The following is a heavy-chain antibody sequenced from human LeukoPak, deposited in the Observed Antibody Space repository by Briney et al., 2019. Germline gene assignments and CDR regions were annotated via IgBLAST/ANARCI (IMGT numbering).Heavy chain of an antibody. Sequence: PGGSLRLSCVGSGFTFSSYWMSWVRQAPGKGLEWVANINQDGSEKYDVDSAKGRFTISRDNAKNSLYLQMNSLRAEDTAVYYCAKGMVRGVILKGFDYWGQGTLVTVSS. CDR3: AKGMVRGVILKGFDY. CDR1: GFTFSSYW. CDR2: INQDGSEK. V-gene: IGHV3-7*03. J-gene: IGHJ4*02. D-gene: IGHD3-10*01.